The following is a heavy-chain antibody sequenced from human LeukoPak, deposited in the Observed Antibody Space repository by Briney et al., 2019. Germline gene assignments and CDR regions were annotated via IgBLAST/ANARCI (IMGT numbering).Heavy chain of an antibody. V-gene: IGHV4-34*01. Sequence: SETLSLTCAVYGGSFSGYYWSWIRQPPGKGLEWIGEINHSGSTNYNPSLKSRVTIPVDTSKNQFSLKLSSVTAADTAVYYCARRGNSSRPFDYWGQGTLVTVSS. D-gene: IGHD6-13*01. CDR2: INHSGST. J-gene: IGHJ4*02. CDR1: GGSFSGYY. CDR3: ARRGNSSRPFDY.